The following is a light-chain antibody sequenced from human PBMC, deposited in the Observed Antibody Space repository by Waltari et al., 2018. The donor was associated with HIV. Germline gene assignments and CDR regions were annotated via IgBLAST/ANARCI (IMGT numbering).Light chain of an antibody. CDR1: SLRSFF. V-gene: IGLV3-19*01. J-gene: IGLJ1*01. Sequence: SSELTQDPVVSVALGQTIKIRCQGDSLRSFFAYWYQHRPGQAPVLVVYGGNRRPSGIPARFSASNSGNTSSLIISNSQAVDEADYFCHSRDTDGDHYVFGSGTRVIV. CDR3: HSRDTDGDHYV. CDR2: GGN.